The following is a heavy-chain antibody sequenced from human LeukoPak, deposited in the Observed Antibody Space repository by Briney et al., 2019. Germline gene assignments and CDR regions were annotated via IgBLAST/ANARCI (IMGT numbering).Heavy chain of an antibody. J-gene: IGHJ5*02. D-gene: IGHD1-26*01. CDR2: IYYSGST. V-gene: IGHV4-30-4*01. CDR1: GGSISNGDNY. CDR3: ARLPMLLGWFDP. Sequence: SETLSLTCAVSGGSISNGDNYWNWIRQPPGKGLEWIGSIYYSGSTYYNPSLKSRVTTSVDTSKNQFSLKLSSVTAADTAVYYCARLPMLLGWFDPWGQGTLVTVSS.